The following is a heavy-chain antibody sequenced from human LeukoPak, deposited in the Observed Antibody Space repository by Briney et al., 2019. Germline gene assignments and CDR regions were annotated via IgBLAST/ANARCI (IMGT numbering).Heavy chain of an antibody. D-gene: IGHD4-11*01. J-gene: IGHJ4*02. CDR1: GFTFDDYA. CDR2: ISWNSGSI. CDR3: AKIGLQYEFDY. Sequence: GRCLRLSCAASGFTFDDYAMHWVRQAPGKGLEWVSGISWNSGSIGYADSVKGRFTISRDNAKNSLYLQMNSLRAEDTALYYCAKIGLQYEFDYWGQGTLVTVSS. V-gene: IGHV3-9*01.